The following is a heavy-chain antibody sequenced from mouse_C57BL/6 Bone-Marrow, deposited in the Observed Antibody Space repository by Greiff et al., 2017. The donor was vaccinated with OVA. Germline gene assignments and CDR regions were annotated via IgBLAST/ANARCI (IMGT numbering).Heavy chain of an antibody. D-gene: IGHD2-10*02. V-gene: IGHV5-12*01. Sequence: DVTLVESGGGLVQPGGSLKLSCAASGFTFSDYYMYWVRQTPEKRLEWVAYISNGGGSTYYPATVKGRFTISRDNAKNTLYLQMSRLKSEDTAMYYCARRAYKYSFAYWGQGTLVTVSA. CDR1: GFTFSDYY. J-gene: IGHJ3*01. CDR2: ISNGGGST. CDR3: ARRAYKYSFAY.